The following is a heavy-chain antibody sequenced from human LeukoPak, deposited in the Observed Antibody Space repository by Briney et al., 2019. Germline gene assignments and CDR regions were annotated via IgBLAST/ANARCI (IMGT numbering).Heavy chain of an antibody. CDR2: INHSGST. J-gene: IGHJ4*02. D-gene: IGHD6-13*01. CDR3: ARRGGPYLTAYSSSWYRGYYFDY. Sequence: SETLSLTCAVYGGSFSGYYWSWIRQPPGKGLEWIGEINHSGSTNYNPSLKSRVTISVDTSKNQFSLKLSSVTAAGTAVYYCARRGGPYLTAYSSSWYRGYYFDYWGQGTLVTVSS. V-gene: IGHV4-34*01. CDR1: GGSFSGYY.